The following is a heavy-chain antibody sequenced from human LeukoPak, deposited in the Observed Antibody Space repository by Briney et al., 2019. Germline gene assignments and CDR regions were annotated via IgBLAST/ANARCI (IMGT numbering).Heavy chain of an antibody. CDR3: ARHCRSTSCYGWCAFDI. CDR1: GFTFSSYS. D-gene: IGHD2-2*01. V-gene: IGHV3-21*01. CDR2: ISSSSSYI. J-gene: IGHJ3*02. Sequence: NPGGSLRLSCAASGFTFSSYSMNWVRQAPGKGLEWVSSISSSSSYIYYEDQVKGRFTIYRDNAKNSLYLQMSSLRAEDTAVYYCARHCRSTSCYGWCAFDIWGRGTMVTVSS.